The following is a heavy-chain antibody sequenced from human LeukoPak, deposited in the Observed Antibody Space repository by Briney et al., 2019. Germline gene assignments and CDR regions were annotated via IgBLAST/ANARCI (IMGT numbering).Heavy chain of an antibody. D-gene: IGHD6-6*01. CDR1: GYSIFTNNVA. CDR3: ARGKYTSFDN. V-gene: IGHV6-1*01. CDR2: TYYRSKWSF. Sequence: SQTLSLTCAISGYSIFTNNVAWNWIRQSPSRGLEWLGRTYYRSKWSFDYAVSVKSRITINADTSTNQLSLQLSSVTPEDTAVYYCARGKYTSFDNWGQGTLVTVSS. J-gene: IGHJ4*02.